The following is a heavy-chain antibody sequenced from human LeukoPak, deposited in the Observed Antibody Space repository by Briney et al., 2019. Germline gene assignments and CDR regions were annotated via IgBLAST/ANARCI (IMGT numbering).Heavy chain of an antibody. V-gene: IGHV4-59*01. J-gene: IGHJ4*02. CDR1: GGSISSYY. D-gene: IGHD1-26*01. CDR2: IYYSGST. CDR3: ARGVGATPFFDY. Sequence: KSSETLSLTCTVSGGSISSYYWSWIRQPPGKGLEWIGYIYYSGSTNYNPSLKSRVTISVDTSKNQFSLKLSSVTAADTAVYYCARGVGATPFFDYWGQGTLVTVSS.